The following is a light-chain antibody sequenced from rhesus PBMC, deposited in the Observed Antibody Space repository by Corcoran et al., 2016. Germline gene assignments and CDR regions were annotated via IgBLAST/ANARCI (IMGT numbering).Light chain of an antibody. V-gene: IGKV1S15*01. CDR3: QHGSDTPYS. CDR1: QGILNN. Sequence: DIHMTQSPSSLSASVGDTVTITCRASQGILNNLAWYQQKPGKVPKLLIYYASTLQSGVPSRFTGGGSGTDFTLTISSLQPEDFATYYFQHGSDTPYSFGRGTKVEIK. CDR2: YAS. J-gene: IGKJ2*01.